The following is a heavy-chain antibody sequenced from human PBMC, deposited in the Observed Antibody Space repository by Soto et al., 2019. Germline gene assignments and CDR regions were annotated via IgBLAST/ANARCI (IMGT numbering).Heavy chain of an antibody. CDR1: GYTFTTYG. CDR3: ARGPTDYYDNSGNYFLDY. D-gene: IGHD3-22*01. V-gene: IGHV1-18*01. J-gene: IGHJ4*02. Sequence: QFQLVQSGAEVKKPGASVKVSCKASGYTFTTYGMIWVRQAPGQGLDWMGWISTYNGNTKYAARLQGRVTMTTDTTTSTAYVELMSLRSDDTAVYYCARGPTDYYDNSGNYFLDYWGQGTLVTVSS. CDR2: ISTYNGNT.